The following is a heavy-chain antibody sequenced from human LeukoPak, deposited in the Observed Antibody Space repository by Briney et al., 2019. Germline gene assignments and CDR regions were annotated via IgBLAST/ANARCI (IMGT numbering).Heavy chain of an antibody. J-gene: IGHJ3*02. CDR1: GGSLSSGGYY. Sequence: SQTLSLTCTVSGGSLSSGGYYWSWIRQHPGKGLEWIGYIYYSGSTYYNLSLKSRVTISVDTSKNQFFLKLSSVTAADTAVYYCARGVVGATYPDAFDIWGQGTMVTVSS. CDR3: ARGVVGATYPDAFDI. D-gene: IGHD1-26*01. V-gene: IGHV4-31*03. CDR2: IYYSGST.